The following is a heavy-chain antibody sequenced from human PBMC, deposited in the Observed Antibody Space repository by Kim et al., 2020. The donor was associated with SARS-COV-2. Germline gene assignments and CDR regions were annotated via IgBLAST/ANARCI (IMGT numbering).Heavy chain of an antibody. J-gene: IGHJ6*02. D-gene: IGHD6-6*01. CDR2: INSDGSGT. CDR1: GFTFSSYW. V-gene: IGHV3-74*03. Sequence: GGSLRLSCAASGFTFSSYWMHWVRQAPGKGLVWISRINSDGSGTMYSDSVKGRFTISRDNGKNTLYLQMGSLRAEDSAVYYCARDNRDSTSPNYYGMGVWGQGTTVTVSS. CDR3: ARDNRDSTSPNYYGMGV.